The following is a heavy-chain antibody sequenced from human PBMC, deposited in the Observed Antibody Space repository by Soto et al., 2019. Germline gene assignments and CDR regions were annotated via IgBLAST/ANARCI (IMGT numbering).Heavy chain of an antibody. CDR1: GYTLTELS. V-gene: IGHV1-24*01. J-gene: IGHJ5*01. CDR3: ARNVPVFSGNALNWFDS. CDR2: FDPEDGET. D-gene: IGHD5-12*01. Sequence: ASVKVSCKVSGYTLTELSMHWVRQAPGKGLEWMGGFDPEDGETIYAQKFQGRVTMTEDTSTDTAYMEVRSLRPDDTAVYYCARNVPVFSGNALNWFDSWGQGTLVTVSS.